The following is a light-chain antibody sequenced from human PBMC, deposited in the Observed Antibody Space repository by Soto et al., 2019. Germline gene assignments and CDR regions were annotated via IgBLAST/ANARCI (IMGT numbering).Light chain of an antibody. CDR1: QDIANY. J-gene: IGKJ4*01. CDR3: QQVNSYPIT. CDR2: ATY. V-gene: IGKV1-9*01. Sequence: DIPLTQSPSFLSASVGDRVTITCRASQDIANYLAWYQQKPGKAPKFLIYATYTFQSGLPSRLSGSGSGTEFTLIISSLQTEDFATYYFQQVNSYPITFGGGTKVEIK.